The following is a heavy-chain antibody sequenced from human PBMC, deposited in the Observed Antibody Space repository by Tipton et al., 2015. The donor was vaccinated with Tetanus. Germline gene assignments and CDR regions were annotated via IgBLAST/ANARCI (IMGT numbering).Heavy chain of an antibody. D-gene: IGHD2-8*01. Sequence: SLRLSCAASGFTFINYSMNWVRQAPGKGLEWVSFITTNSTYIYYADSVKGRFTISRDNAKNSLYLQMNSLRAEDTAVYYCTRDVGEYCTNGICYQNYGMDVWGQGTTVTVSS. CDR3: TRDVGEYCTNGICYQNYGMDV. CDR2: ITTNSTYI. J-gene: IGHJ6*02. V-gene: IGHV3-21*01. CDR1: GFTFINYS.